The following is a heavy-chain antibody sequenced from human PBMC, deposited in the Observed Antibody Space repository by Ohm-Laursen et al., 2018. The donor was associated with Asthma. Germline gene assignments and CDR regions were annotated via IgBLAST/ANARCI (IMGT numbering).Heavy chain of an antibody. D-gene: IGHD1-26*01. Sequence: SLRLSCAASGYTFSRYSIHWVRQVPGKGLEWVASISTASTFIYYADSVRGRFTTSRDNAKNSVYLQMNSLRAEDTALYYCARIGPEWELPGREY. CDR3: ARIGPEWELPGREY. J-gene: IGHJ1*01. V-gene: IGHV3-21*01. CDR2: ISTASTFI. CDR1: GYTFSRYS.